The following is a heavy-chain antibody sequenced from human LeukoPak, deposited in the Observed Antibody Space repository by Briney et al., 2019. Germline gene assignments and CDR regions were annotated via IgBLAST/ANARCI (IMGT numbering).Heavy chain of an antibody. V-gene: IGHV4-34*01. Sequence: SETLSLTCAVYGGPFSGYYWSWIRQPPGKGLEWIGEINHSGSANYNPSLKSRVTISVDMSKNQFSLKLSSVTAADSAVYYCARARGDYYDSSGYYSAFDYWGQGTLVTVSS. CDR2: INHSGSA. CDR3: ARARGDYYDSSGYYSAFDY. CDR1: GGPFSGYY. J-gene: IGHJ4*02. D-gene: IGHD3-22*01.